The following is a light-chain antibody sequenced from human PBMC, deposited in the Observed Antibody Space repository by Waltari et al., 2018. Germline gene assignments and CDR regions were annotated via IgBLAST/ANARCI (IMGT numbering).Light chain of an antibody. CDR2: EVI. CDR3: ALWDDSLNGVV. CDR1: TTAITTYTL. J-gene: IGLJ2*01. Sequence: HSALTQPPSVSGSPGPSVPIPCTATTTAITTYTLVPWYQQAPGTAPKLIIYEVINRPSGVPDRFSGSKSGTSASLAISGLQSEDEGDYYCALWDDSLNGVVFGGGTKLTVL. V-gene: IGLV2-18*01.